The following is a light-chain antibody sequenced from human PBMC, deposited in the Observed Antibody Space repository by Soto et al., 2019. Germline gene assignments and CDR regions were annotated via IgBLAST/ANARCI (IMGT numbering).Light chain of an antibody. Sequence: DIQMTQSPFSLSASLGDRVTITCRASQSISDYLNWYQQKPGKGPKLLIFAASSLQVGVPSRFSGSGSGTDFALTISSLQPEDFATYYCQQSHSAPFTFGPGTTVDIE. CDR2: AAS. CDR1: QSISDY. J-gene: IGKJ3*01. CDR3: QQSHSAPFT. V-gene: IGKV1-39*01.